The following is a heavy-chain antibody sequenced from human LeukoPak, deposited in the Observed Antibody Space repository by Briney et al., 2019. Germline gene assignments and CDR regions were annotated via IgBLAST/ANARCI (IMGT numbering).Heavy chain of an antibody. V-gene: IGHV1-18*01. CDR1: GYTFTNYV. CDR3: ARDDWQWLELDY. Sequence: ASVKVSCKASGYTFTNYVISWVRPAPGQGLEWMGWISAYNGNTNYAQKLQGRVTMNTDTYTSTAYMELRSLRSDDTAVYYCARDDWQWLELDYWGQGTLVTVSS. CDR2: ISAYNGNT. J-gene: IGHJ4*02. D-gene: IGHD6-19*01.